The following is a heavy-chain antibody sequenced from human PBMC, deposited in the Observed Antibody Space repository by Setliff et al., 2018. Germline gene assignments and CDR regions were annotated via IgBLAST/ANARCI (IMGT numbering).Heavy chain of an antibody. J-gene: IGHJ5*02. Sequence: ASVKVSCKASGYTFTGYYMHWVRQAPGQGLEWMGGINPNSGGTNYAQKFQGWVTMTRDTSISTAYMELSRLRSEETAVYYCASEEFGRYSSGWYISSDNGFDPWGQGTLVTGSS. CDR2: INPNSGGT. CDR1: GYTFTGYY. CDR3: ASEEFGRYSSGWYISSDNGFDP. V-gene: IGHV1-2*04. D-gene: IGHD6-19*01.